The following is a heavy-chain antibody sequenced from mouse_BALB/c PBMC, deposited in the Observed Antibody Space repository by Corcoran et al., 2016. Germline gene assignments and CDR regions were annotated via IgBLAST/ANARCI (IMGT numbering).Heavy chain of an antibody. J-gene: IGHJ2*01. CDR2: ISYDGSN. CDR1: GYSITSGYY. CDR3: ASGYDFDY. Sequence: DVQLQESGPGLVKPSQSLSLTCSVTGYSITSGYYWNWIRQFPGNKLEWMGYISYDGSNNYNPYLKNRISITRDTYKNQFFLKLNSETTEDTATYYLASGYDFDYWYQGTTLTVSS. V-gene: IGHV3-6*02. D-gene: IGHD2-2*01.